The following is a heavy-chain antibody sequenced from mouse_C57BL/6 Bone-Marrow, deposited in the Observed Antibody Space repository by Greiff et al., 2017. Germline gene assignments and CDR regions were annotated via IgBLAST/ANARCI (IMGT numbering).Heavy chain of an antibody. D-gene: IGHD1-1*02. CDR2: IYPRSGNI. V-gene: IGHV1-81*01. CDR1: GYTFTSYG. J-gene: IGHJ3*01. CDR3: ARRYGAY. Sequence: QVQLQQSGAELARPGASVQLSCKASGYTFTSYGISWVKQRTGQGLVWIGEIYPRSGNIYYNEKFKGKATLTADKASSTAYMVLRSLTSEDSAVYFCARRYGAYWGQGTLVTVSA.